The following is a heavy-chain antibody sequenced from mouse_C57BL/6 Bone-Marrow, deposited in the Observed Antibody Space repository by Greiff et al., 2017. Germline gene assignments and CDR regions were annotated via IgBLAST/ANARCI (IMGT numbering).Heavy chain of an antibody. CDR2: IYPRDGST. J-gene: IGHJ3*01. V-gene: IGHV1-78*01. CDR3: ARDHYYGSGAWFAY. D-gene: IGHD1-1*01. Sequence: LQESDAELVKPGASVKISCKVSGYTFTDHTIHWMKQRPEQGLEWIGYIYPRDGSTKYNEKFKGKATLTADKSSSTAYMQLNSLTSEDSAVYFCARDHYYGSGAWFAYWGQGTLVTVSA. CDR1: GYTFTDHT.